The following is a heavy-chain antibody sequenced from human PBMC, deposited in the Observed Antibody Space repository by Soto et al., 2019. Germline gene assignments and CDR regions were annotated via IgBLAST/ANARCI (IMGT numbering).Heavy chain of an antibody. V-gene: IGHV3-33*01. CDR2: IWYDGSNK. CDR3: ARDHYGDSERYYYYGMDV. D-gene: IGHD4-17*01. CDR1: GFTFSSYG. Sequence: QVQLVESGGGVVQPGRSLRLSCAASGFTFSSYGMHWVRQAPGKGLEWVAVIWYDGSNKYYADSVKGRFTISRDNSKNTLYLQMNSLRAEDTAVYYCARDHYGDSERYYYYGMDVWGQGTTVTVSS. J-gene: IGHJ6*02.